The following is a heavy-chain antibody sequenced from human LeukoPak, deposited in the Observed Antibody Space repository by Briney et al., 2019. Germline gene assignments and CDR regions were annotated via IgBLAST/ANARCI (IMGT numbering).Heavy chain of an antibody. J-gene: IGHJ4*02. CDR3: ARDPLCGALDY. CDR1: GFTFDDYA. D-gene: IGHD2-21*01. Sequence: GGSLRLSCAASGFTFDDYAMHWVRQAPGKGLEWVSGISWNSGSIGYADSVKGRFTISRDNAKNSVFLQLNNPRAEDTAVFYCARDPLCGALDYWGLGTLVTVSS. V-gene: IGHV3-9*01. CDR2: ISWNSGSI.